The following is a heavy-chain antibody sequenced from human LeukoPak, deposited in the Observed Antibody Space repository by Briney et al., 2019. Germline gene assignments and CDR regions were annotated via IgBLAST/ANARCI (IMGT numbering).Heavy chain of an antibody. J-gene: IGHJ4*02. D-gene: IGHD2-15*01. Sequence: SETLSLTCAVYGGSFSGYYWSWIRQPPGKGLEWIGEINHSGSTNYNPSLKSRLTTSVDTSKNQFSLKVSSVTAADTAVYYCARRGYCSGGTCLTFDLWGQGTLVTVSS. V-gene: IGHV4-34*01. CDR2: INHSGST. CDR3: ARRGYCSGGTCLTFDL. CDR1: GGSFSGYY.